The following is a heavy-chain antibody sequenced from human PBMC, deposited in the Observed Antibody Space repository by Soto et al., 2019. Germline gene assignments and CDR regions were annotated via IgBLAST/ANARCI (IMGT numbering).Heavy chain of an antibody. CDR1: GYTFTNYG. Sequence: ASVKVSCKASGYTFTNYGISWVRQAPGQGLEWMGWNSAYNGNTNYAQKLQGRVTMTTDTSTSTAYVELRSLRSDDTAVYYCARRQWLVGGYYYGMDVWGQGTTVTVSS. V-gene: IGHV1-18*01. J-gene: IGHJ6*02. CDR2: NSAYNGNT. D-gene: IGHD6-19*01. CDR3: ARRQWLVGGYYYGMDV.